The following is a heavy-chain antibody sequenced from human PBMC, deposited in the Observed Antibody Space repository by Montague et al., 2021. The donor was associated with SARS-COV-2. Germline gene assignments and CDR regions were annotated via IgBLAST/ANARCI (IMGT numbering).Heavy chain of an antibody. D-gene: IGHD3-22*01. J-gene: IGHJ4*02. CDR3: ARGHLSVSMIVVVFTSASYYFDY. CDR1: GGSFGDDH. Sequence: SETLSLTCGVYGGSFGDDHWSWIRQPPGKGLEWIGDIKQSGSTNYNPSLKSRVTISVDTSRNQFSQKLTSVTAADTAVYFCARGHLSVSMIVVVFTSASYYFDYWGQGALVTVSS. CDR2: IKQSGST. V-gene: IGHV4-34*01.